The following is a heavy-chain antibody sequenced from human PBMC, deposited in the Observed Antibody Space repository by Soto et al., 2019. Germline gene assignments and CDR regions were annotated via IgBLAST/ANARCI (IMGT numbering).Heavy chain of an antibody. D-gene: IGHD2-2*01. CDR3: VRASMPKAHFDS. V-gene: IGHV4-4*07. CDR2: MHTSGST. J-gene: IGHJ4*02. Sequence: QMQLQESAPGLVQHSATLSLTFTVSGGSISGDYWTWIRQSAGMRLDWIGRMHTSGSTNSTPSLKILVTIAVDMSKNHISLKWTAVTAAYTALYYCVRASMPKAHFDSLGQGTLFTVSA. CDR1: GGSISGDY.